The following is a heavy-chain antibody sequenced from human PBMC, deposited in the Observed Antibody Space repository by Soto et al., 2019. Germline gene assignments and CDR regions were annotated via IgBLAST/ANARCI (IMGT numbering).Heavy chain of an antibody. D-gene: IGHD3-10*01. V-gene: IGHV4-59*01. J-gene: IGHJ4*02. Sequence: QVQLQESGPGLVKPSETLSLTCSVSGASISSYFWSWIRQPPGKGLEWIGYIHYSGNTNHNPSLKSRVTISVDPSKNQFSLKLSSVTAADTAVYSCARGRGSGIFDHWGQGTLVTVSS. CDR2: IHYSGNT. CDR3: ARGRGSGIFDH. CDR1: GASISSYF.